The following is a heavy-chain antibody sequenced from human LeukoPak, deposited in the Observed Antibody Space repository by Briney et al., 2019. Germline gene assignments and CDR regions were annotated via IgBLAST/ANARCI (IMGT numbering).Heavy chain of an antibody. D-gene: IGHD3-10*01. CDR2: IYYSGST. V-gene: IGHV4-61*08. CDR1: GFSLSTSGMC. Sequence: SGPALVQPTQPLTLTCTFSGFSLSTSGMCVSWIRQPPGKGLEWIGYIYYSGSTNYNPSLKSRVTISVDTSKNQFSLKLSSVTAADTAVYYCARGRSTGNFDYWGQGTLVTVSS. CDR3: ARGRSTGNFDY. J-gene: IGHJ4*02.